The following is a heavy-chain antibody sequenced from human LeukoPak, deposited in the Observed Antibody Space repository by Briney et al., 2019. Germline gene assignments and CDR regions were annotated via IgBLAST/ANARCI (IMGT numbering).Heavy chain of an antibody. CDR2: ISYDGSNK. CDR3: ARGFGSGYYDF. V-gene: IGHV3-30*03. J-gene: IGHJ4*02. D-gene: IGHD3-22*01. Sequence: GGSLRLSCAASGFTFSSYGMHWVRQAPGKGLEWVAVISYDGSNKYYADSVKGRFTISRDNSKNTLYLQMNSLRAEDTAVYYCARGFGSGYYDFWGQGTLVTVSS. CDR1: GFTFSSYG.